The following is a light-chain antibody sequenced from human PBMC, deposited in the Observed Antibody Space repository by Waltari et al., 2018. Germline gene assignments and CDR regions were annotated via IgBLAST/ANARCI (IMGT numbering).Light chain of an antibody. CDR1: QSVSSC. Sequence: EIVMTQSPATLSLSHGERTTLSCRASQSVSSCLGWYQQKPGQAPRLLIYGASSRATGIPDRFSGSGSGTEFTLTISSLEPEDVAIYYCQQNSNWPLTFGGGTKVEIK. V-gene: IGKV3D-15*01. J-gene: IGKJ4*01. CDR3: QQNSNWPLT. CDR2: GAS.